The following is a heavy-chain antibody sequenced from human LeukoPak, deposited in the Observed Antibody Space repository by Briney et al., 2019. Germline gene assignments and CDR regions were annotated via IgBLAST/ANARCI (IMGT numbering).Heavy chain of an antibody. CDR2: ISYSGST. J-gene: IGHJ6*03. D-gene: IGHD1-14*01. CDR3: ARLPEFHTGYSYYYMDV. V-gene: IGHV4-39*01. Sequence: PSETLSLTCTVSGGSISSSSYYWGWIRQPPGKGLEWTGSISYSGSTYYNPTLKSRVTMSVDTSKNQFSLKLSSVTAADTAVYYCARLPEFHTGYSYYYMDVWGKGTTVTISS. CDR1: GGSISSSSYY.